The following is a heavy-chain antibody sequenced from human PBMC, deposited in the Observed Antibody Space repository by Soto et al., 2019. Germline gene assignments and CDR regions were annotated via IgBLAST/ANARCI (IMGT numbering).Heavy chain of an antibody. D-gene: IGHD1-26*01. CDR1: GFTFSSYG. CDR3: AKDSPGGSYSDY. Sequence: QVQLVESGGGVVQPGRSLRLSCAASGFTFSSYGMHWVRQAPGKGLEWVAVISYGGSNKYYADSVKGRFTISRDNSKNTLYLQMNSLRAEDTAVYYCAKDSPGGSYSDYWGQGTLVTVSS. J-gene: IGHJ4*02. V-gene: IGHV3-30*18. CDR2: ISYGGSNK.